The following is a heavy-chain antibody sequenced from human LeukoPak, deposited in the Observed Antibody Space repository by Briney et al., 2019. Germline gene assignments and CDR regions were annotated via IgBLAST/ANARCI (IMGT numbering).Heavy chain of an antibody. CDR1: GDSVSSNSAA. CDR2: TFYRSKWYN. V-gene: IGHV6-1*01. D-gene: IGHD2-2*01. J-gene: IGHJ6*03. CDR3: AREIYCSSTSCSGGLDYYYYYYMDV. Sequence: SQTLSLTCALSGDSVSSNSAAWNWIRQSPSRGLEWLGRTFYRSKWYNDYAVSVKSRITINPDTSKNQFSLQLNSVTPEDTAVYYCAREIYCSSTSCSGGLDYYYYYYMDVWGKGTTVTVSS.